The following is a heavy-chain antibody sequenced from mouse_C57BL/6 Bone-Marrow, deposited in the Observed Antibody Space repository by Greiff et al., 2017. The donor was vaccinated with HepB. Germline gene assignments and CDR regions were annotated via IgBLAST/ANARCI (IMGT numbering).Heavy chain of an antibody. J-gene: IGHJ3*01. CDR2: ISNGGGST. D-gene: IGHD1-1*01. V-gene: IGHV5-12*01. Sequence: DVKLVESGGGLVQPGGSLKLSCAASGFTFSDYYMYWVRQTPEKRLEWVAYISNGGGSTYYPDNVKGRFTISRDNAKNTLYLQMSRLKSEDTAMYYCARHADTTVPHYWGQGTLVTVSA. CDR3: ARHADTTVPHY. CDR1: GFTFSDYY.